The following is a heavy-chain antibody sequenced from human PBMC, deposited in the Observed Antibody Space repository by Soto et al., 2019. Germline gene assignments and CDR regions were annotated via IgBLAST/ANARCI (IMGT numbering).Heavy chain of an antibody. Sequence: QVQLVQSGAEMKKPGSSVKVSCRSSGDNFSTYGLVWVRHAPGQGLEWMGGLIPIFGTTHYAQKFQGRVTITVAESTSTAYMELSGLSSADAAVSYCAKGDRLTMSIRWFYPWGQGTRAT. V-gene: IGHV1-69*01. CDR1: GDNFSTYG. CDR3: AKGDRLTMSIRWFYP. D-gene: IGHD3-10*02. J-gene: IGHJ5*02. CDR2: LIPIFGTT.